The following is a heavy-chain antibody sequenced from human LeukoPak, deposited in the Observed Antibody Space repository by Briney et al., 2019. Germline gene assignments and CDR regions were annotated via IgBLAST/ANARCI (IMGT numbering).Heavy chain of an antibody. CDR3: ASADMYSSTTSDY. D-gene: IGHD6-13*01. Sequence: GGSLRLSCAASGFTFTTYWMSWVRQAPGKGLEWVANIKQDGTEKYYVDSVKGRFTISRDNAKNSLYLQMNSLRAEDTAVYYCASADMYSSTTSDYWGQGTLVTVSS. J-gene: IGHJ4*02. CDR2: IKQDGTEK. CDR1: GFTFTTYW. V-gene: IGHV3-7*03.